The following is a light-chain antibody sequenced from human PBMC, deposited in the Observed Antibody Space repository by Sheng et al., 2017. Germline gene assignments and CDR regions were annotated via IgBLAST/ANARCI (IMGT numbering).Light chain of an antibody. Sequence: DIQMTQSPSSLSASVGDRVTITCRASQSITTYLNWYQQKPGKAPKLLIYAASSLQSGVPSRFIGSGSGTDFTLTISSLQPEDFATYYCQLSYSTFTFGGGTKVEIK. CDR3: QLSYSTFT. CDR2: AAS. V-gene: IGKV1-39*01. CDR1: QSITTY. J-gene: IGKJ4*01.